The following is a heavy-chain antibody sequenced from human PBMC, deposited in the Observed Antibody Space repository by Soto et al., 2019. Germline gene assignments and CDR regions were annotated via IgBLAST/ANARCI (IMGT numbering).Heavy chain of an antibody. CDR3: ARGDYDIYYYGMDV. D-gene: IGHD5-12*01. CDR1: GYTFTSYG. J-gene: IGHJ6*02. Sequence: QVQLVQSGAEVKKPGASVKVSCKASGYTFTSYGISWVRQAPGQGLEWMGWISAYNGNTNYAQKLQGRVTMTTDTXXSTAYVELRSLRSDDTAAYYCARGDYDIYYYGMDVWGQGTTVTVSS. V-gene: IGHV1-18*01. CDR2: ISAYNGNT.